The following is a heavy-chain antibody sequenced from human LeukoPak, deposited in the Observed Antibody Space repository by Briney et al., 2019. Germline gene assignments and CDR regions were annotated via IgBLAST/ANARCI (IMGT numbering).Heavy chain of an antibody. V-gene: IGHV3-30*02. CDR1: GFTFSSYG. CDR3: AKEDYSSSRHWLDY. D-gene: IGHD6-13*01. CDR2: IRYDGSNK. J-gene: IGHJ4*02. Sequence: GGSLRLSCAASGFTFSSYGMHWVRQAPGKGLEWVAFIRYDGSNKYYADSVKGRFTISRDNSKNTLYLQMNSLRAEDTAVYYCAKEDYSSSRHWLDYWGQGTLVTVSS.